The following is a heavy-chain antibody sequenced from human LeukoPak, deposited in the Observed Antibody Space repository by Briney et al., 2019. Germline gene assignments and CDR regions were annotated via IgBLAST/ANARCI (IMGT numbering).Heavy chain of an antibody. CDR1: GFSLSTSGVG. CDR2: IYWDDDK. D-gene: IGHD3-10*01. V-gene: IGHV2-5*02. Sequence: SGPTLVKPTQTLTLTCTFSGFSLSTSGVGVGWIRQPPGKALEWLALIYWDDDKRYSPSLKSRLTITKDTSKNQVVLTMTNMDPVDTATYYCAHLLFRPGYGSGSYFVHAFDIWGQGTMVTVSS. J-gene: IGHJ3*02. CDR3: AHLLFRPGYGSGSYFVHAFDI.